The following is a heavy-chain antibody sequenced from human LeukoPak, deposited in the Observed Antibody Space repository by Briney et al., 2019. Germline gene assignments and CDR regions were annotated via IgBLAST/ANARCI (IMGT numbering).Heavy chain of an antibody. Sequence: GGSLRLSCTVSGFTVSSNSMSWVRQAPGKGLEWVSFIYSSVTHYADSVKGRFTISRDNSKNTLYLQMNSLRAEDTAVYYCARDQYSSSQVGQYWGQGTLVTVSS. CDR3: ARDQYSSSQVGQY. J-gene: IGHJ4*02. CDR1: GFTVSSNS. D-gene: IGHD6-13*01. CDR2: IYSSVT. V-gene: IGHV3-53*01.